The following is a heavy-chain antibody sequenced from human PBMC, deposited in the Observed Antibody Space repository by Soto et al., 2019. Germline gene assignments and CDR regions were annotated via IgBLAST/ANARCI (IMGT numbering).Heavy chain of an antibody. CDR2: IIPIFGTA. Sequence: ASVKVSCKASGGTFSSYAISWVRQAPGQGLEWMGGIIPIFGTANYAQKFQGRVTITADKSTSTAYMELSSLRSEDTAVYYCASRAGHYDSSGYYPFDYWGQGTLVTVS. CDR1: GGTFSSYA. D-gene: IGHD3-22*01. J-gene: IGHJ4*02. V-gene: IGHV1-69*06. CDR3: ASRAGHYDSSGYYPFDY.